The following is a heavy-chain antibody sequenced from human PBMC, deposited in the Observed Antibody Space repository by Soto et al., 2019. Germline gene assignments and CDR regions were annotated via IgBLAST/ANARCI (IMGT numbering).Heavy chain of an antibody. CDR3: AKRRGAGGHFDY. CDR2: VSIGGST. CDR1: GFTFSSYA. D-gene: IGHD2-15*01. V-gene: IGHV3-23*01. J-gene: IGHJ4*02. Sequence: GGSLRLSCAASGFTFSSYAMVWARQGPGKGLEWVAVVSIGGSTHYADSVRGRFTISRDNSKNTLSLQMNSLTAEDTAVYFCAKRRGAGGHFDYWGQGALVTVSS.